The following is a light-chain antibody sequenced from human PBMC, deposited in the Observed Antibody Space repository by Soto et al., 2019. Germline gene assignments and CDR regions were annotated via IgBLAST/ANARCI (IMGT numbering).Light chain of an antibody. J-gene: IGKJ5*01. Sequence: EIVMTQSPATLSVSPGERATLSCRASQSVSSSYLAWYRQKPGQAPRLLIYGASSRATGIPDRFSGSGSGTDFTLTITSLQSEDFAVYYCQQYNNWPPITFGQGTRLEIK. CDR2: GAS. V-gene: IGKV3D-15*01. CDR1: QSVSSSY. CDR3: QQYNNWPPIT.